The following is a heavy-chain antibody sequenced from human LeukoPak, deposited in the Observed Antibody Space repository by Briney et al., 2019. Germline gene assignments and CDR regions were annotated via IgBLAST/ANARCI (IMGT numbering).Heavy chain of an antibody. V-gene: IGHV3-30*04. CDR2: ISYYGSNK. CDR1: GFIFSRFA. D-gene: IGHD1-26*01. J-gene: IGHJ4*02. Sequence: GGSVRLSCAASGFIFSRFAMHWVRQAPGKGLEWVAVISYYGSNKYYADFVKGRFTISRDNSKTTLYLQMNSLRAEDTAVYYCAKEPWYSGSYLDYFDYWGQGTLVTVSS. CDR3: AKEPWYSGSYLDYFDY.